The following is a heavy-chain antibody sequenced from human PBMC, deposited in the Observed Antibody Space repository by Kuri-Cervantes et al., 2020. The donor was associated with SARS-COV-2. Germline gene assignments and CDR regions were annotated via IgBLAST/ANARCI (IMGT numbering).Heavy chain of an antibody. CDR3: ARAKLGGYDAFDL. D-gene: IGHD3-22*01. J-gene: IGHJ3*01. CDR2: IDSSSDYI. Sequence: GESLKISCAASGFTFRSYSMNWVRQTPGKGLEWVSSIDSSSDYIYYADSVKGRFTISRDNANNSLSLQMNSLGAEDTAVYYCARAKLGGYDAFDLWGQGTTVTVSS. CDR1: GFTFRSYS. V-gene: IGHV3-21*01.